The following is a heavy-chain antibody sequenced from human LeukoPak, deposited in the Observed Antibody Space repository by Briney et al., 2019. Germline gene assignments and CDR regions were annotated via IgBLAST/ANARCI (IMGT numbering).Heavy chain of an antibody. CDR3: VRDFNTVTTAYLQH. J-gene: IGHJ1*01. Sequence: GGSLRLSCAASRCTFSSYSMNWVRQAPGKGLEWVSYISSSGSTIYYADSVKGRFTISRDNAKNSLYLQMNSLRAEDTAVYYCVRDFNTVTTAYLQHWGQGTLVTVSS. CDR1: RCTFSSYS. D-gene: IGHD4-17*01. V-gene: IGHV3-48*04. CDR2: ISSSGSTI.